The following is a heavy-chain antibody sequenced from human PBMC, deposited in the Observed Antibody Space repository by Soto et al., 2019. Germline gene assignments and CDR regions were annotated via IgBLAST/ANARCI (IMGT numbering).Heavy chain of an antibody. Sequence: PGGSLRLSCAASGFTFSSYSMNWVRQAPGKGLEWVSYISSSSSTIYYADSVKGRFTISRDNAKNSLYLQMNSLRDEDTAVYYCAREIDITMIGGAFDIWGQGTMVTVSS. CDR2: ISSSSSTI. V-gene: IGHV3-48*02. J-gene: IGHJ3*02. CDR1: GFTFSSYS. D-gene: IGHD3-22*01. CDR3: AREIDITMIGGAFDI.